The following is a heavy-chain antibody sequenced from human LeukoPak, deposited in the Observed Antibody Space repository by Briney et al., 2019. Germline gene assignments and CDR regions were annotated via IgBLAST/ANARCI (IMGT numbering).Heavy chain of an antibody. CDR3: AKGVNYDFWSGYYFWFDP. Sequence: SETLSLTCTVSGGSISSYYWSWIRQPPGKGLEWIGYIYYSGSTNYNPSLKSRVTISVDTSKNQFSLKLSSVTAADTAVYYCAKGVNYDFWSGYYFWFDPWGQGTLVTVSS. CDR1: GGSISSYY. V-gene: IGHV4-59*01. D-gene: IGHD3-3*01. CDR2: IYYSGST. J-gene: IGHJ5*02.